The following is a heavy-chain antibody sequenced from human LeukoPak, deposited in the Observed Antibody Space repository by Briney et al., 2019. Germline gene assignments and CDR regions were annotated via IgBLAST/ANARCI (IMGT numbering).Heavy chain of an antibody. CDR1: GFTFSSYS. J-gene: IGHJ3*02. CDR3: AKAYNYYDSTDAFDI. Sequence: GGSLRLSCAASGFTFSSYSFNWVRQAPGKGLEWVSYISRTTSYADSVKGRFTISRDNSKNTLYLQMNSLRAEDTAVYYCAKAYNYYDSTDAFDIWGQGTMVTVSS. D-gene: IGHD3-22*01. V-gene: IGHV3-23*01. CDR2: ISRTT.